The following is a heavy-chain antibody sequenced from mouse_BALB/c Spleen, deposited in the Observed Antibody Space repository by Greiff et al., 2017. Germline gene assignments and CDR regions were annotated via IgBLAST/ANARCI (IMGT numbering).Heavy chain of an antibody. V-gene: IGHV14-3*02. D-gene: IGHD2-2*01. CDR1: GFNIKDTY. CDR2: IDPANGNT. J-gene: IGHJ3*01. CDR3: ATYGYDEAWFAY. Sequence: EVQLQQSGAELVKPGASVKLSCTASGFNIKDTYMHWVKQRPEQGLEWIGRIDPANGNTKYDPKFQGKATITADTSSNTAYLQLSSLTSEDTAVYYCATYGYDEAWFAYWPRDSGHCLC.